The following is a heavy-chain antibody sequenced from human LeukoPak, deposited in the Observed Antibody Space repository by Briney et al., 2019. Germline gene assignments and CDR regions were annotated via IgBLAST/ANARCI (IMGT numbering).Heavy chain of an antibody. CDR1: GFTVSSNY. D-gene: IGHD2-2*01. CDR3: ARGDCSSTSCYGDYFDY. J-gene: IGHJ4*02. CDR2: IYSGGST. V-gene: IGHV3-53*01. Sequence: GGSLRLSCAASGFTVSSNYMSWVRQAPGKGLEWVSVIYSGGSTYYADSVKGRFTISRDNSKNTLYLQMNSLRAEDTAVYYCARGDCSSTSCYGDYFDYWGQGTLVTDSS.